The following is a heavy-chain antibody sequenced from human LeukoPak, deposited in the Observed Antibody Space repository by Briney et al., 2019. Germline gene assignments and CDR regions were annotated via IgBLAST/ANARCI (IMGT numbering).Heavy chain of an antibody. V-gene: IGHV4-34*01. CDR2: INHSGST. Sequence: SETLSLTCAVYGGSFSGYYWSWIRQPPGKGLEWIGEINHSGSTNYNPSLKSRVTISVDTSKNQFPLKLSSVTAADTAVYYCARLGWGRAGGYNWFDPWGQGTLVTVSS. J-gene: IGHJ5*02. D-gene: IGHD3-10*01. CDR1: GGSFSGYY. CDR3: ARLGWGRAGGYNWFDP.